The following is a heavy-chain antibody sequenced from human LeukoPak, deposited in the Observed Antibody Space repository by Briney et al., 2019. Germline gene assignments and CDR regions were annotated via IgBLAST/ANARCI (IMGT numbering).Heavy chain of an antibody. CDR2: INHSGST. V-gene: IGHV4-34*01. CDR3: ARPVDDYGDYGV. D-gene: IGHD4-17*01. CDR1: GGSFSGYY. Sequence: SETLSLTCAVYGGSFSGYYWSWIRQPPGKGLEWIGEINHSGSTNYNPSLKSRVTISVDTSKNQFSLKLSSVTAADTAVYYCARPVDDYGDYGVWGQGTLVTVSS. J-gene: IGHJ4*02.